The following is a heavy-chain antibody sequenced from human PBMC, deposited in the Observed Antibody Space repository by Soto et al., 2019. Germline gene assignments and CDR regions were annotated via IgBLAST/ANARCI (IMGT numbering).Heavy chain of an antibody. CDR1: GFSLSTSGVG. J-gene: IGHJ4*02. V-gene: IGHV2-5*02. D-gene: IGHD3-3*01. CDR2: IYWDDDK. CDR3: AHRYYDFWSGYYTPGGYFDS. Sequence: QITLKESGPTLVKPTQTLTLTCTFSGFSLSTSGVGVSWIRQPPGKALEWLALIYWDDDKRYSPSLKSRLTITKDTSKNQVVLTMTNMDPVDTATYYCAHRYYDFWSGYYTPGGYFDSWGQGTLVTVSS.